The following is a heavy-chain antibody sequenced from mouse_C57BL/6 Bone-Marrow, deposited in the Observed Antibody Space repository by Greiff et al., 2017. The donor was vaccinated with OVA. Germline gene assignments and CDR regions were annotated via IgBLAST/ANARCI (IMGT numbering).Heavy chain of an antibody. D-gene: IGHD3-2*02. J-gene: IGHJ3*01. Sequence: QVQLQQPGAELVKPGASVKMSCKASGYTFTSYWITWVKQRPGQGLEWIGDIYPGSGSTNYNEKFKSKATLTVDTSSSTAYMQLSSLTSEDSAVYYCARSGDSSGYSWFAYWGQGTLVTVSA. CDR2: IYPGSGST. CDR3: ARSGDSSGYSWFAY. V-gene: IGHV1-55*01. CDR1: GYTFTSYW.